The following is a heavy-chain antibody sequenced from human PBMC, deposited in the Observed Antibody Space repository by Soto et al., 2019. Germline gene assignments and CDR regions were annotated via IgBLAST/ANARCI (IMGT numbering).Heavy chain of an antibody. CDR2: INHSGST. D-gene: IGHD3-22*01. Sequence: SETLSLTCAVYGGSFSGYYWSWIRQPPGKGLEWIGEINHSGSTNYNPSLKSRVTISVDTSKNQFSLKLSSVTAADTAVYYCASGGIYYESSGYYVYLDYWAQGTLVTVSS. V-gene: IGHV4-34*01. CDR1: GGSFSGYY. J-gene: IGHJ4*02. CDR3: ASGGIYYESSGYYVYLDY.